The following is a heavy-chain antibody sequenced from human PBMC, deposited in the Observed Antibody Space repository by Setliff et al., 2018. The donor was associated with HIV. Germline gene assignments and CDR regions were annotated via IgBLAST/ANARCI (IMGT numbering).Heavy chain of an antibody. V-gene: IGHV3-74*01. CDR3: VSSRSDFDY. Sequence: GGSLRLSCATSGFTFSSYWMHWVRQAPGKGLVWVSGINSDGSSTNYADSVEGRFTISRDDAKNTLYLQMSSLRAEDTAVYYCVSSRSDFDYWGQGTLVTVSS. D-gene: IGHD6-13*01. J-gene: IGHJ4*02. CDR1: GFTFSSYW. CDR2: INSDGSST.